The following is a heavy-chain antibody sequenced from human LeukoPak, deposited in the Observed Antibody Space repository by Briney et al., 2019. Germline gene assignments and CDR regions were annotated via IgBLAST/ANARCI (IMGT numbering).Heavy chain of an antibody. Sequence: SVKVSCKASGYTFTSYDINWVRQATGPGLEWMGWMNPNSGNTGYAQKFQGRVTMTRNTSISTAYMELSSLRSEDTAVYYCARGITMVRGVKKGWFGPWGQGTLVTVSS. V-gene: IGHV1-8*01. J-gene: IGHJ5*02. CDR2: MNPNSGNT. CDR3: ARGITMVRGVKKGWFGP. CDR1: GYTFTSYD. D-gene: IGHD3-10*01.